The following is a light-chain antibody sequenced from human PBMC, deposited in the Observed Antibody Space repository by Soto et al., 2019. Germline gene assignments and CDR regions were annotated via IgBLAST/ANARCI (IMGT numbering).Light chain of an antibody. CDR2: DVS. Sequence: QSALTQPASVSGSPGQSITISCTGTSSDIGTSNFVSWYQQHPGKAPKLMIFDVSTRPSGVSTRFSGAKSGNTASLTISGLQAEDEADYYCSSYTSSSTVVFGGGTTLTVL. J-gene: IGLJ2*01. V-gene: IGLV2-14*01. CDR3: SSYTSSSTVV. CDR1: SSDIGTSNF.